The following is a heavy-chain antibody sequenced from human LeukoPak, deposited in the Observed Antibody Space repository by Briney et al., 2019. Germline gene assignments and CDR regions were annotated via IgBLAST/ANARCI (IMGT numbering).Heavy chain of an antibody. CDR1: GFTFSDYY. D-gene: IGHD3-22*01. V-gene: IGHV3-11*01. CDR3: ARAPGDYYDSSGYLDY. CDR2: ISSSGSTI. J-gene: IGHJ4*02. Sequence: GGSLRLSCAASGFTFSDYYMSWIRQAPGKGLEWVSYISSSGSTIYYADSVKGRFTISRDNAKNSLYLQMNSLRAEDTAVYYCARAPGDYYDSSGYLDYWGQGTLVTVSS.